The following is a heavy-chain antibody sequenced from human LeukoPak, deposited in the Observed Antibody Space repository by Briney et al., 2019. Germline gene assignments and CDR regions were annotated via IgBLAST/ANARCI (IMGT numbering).Heavy chain of an antibody. Sequence: PSETLSLTCAVYGGSFSGYYWSWIRHPPGKGLEWIGEINHSGSTNYNPSLKSRVAISVDTSKNQFSLKLSSVTAADTAVYYCARGKAVRGVIITRGVRFDYWGQGTLVTVSS. V-gene: IGHV4-34*01. J-gene: IGHJ4*02. D-gene: IGHD3-10*01. CDR2: INHSGST. CDR3: ARGKAVRGVIITRGVRFDY. CDR1: GGSFSGYY.